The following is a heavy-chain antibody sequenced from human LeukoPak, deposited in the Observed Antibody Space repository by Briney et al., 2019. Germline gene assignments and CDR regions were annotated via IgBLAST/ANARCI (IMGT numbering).Heavy chain of an antibody. J-gene: IGHJ4*02. CDR1: GYTFTSYY. CDR3: ARDSGPAWYCSSTSCSYYFDY. V-gene: IGHV1-46*01. D-gene: IGHD2-2*01. CDR2: INPSGGST. Sequence: ASVKVSCKASGYTFTSYYMHWVRQAPGQGLEWMGIINPSGGSTSYAQKFKGRVTMTRDTSTSTVYMELSSLRSEDTAVYYCARDSGPAWYCSSTSCSYYFDYWGQGTLVTVSS.